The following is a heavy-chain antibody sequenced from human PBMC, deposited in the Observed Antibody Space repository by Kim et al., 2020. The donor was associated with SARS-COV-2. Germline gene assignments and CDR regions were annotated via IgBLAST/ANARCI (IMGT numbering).Heavy chain of an antibody. D-gene: IGHD2-15*01. CDR2: VYFDGRT. CDR1: GGSVSSGSYY. V-gene: IGHV4-61*01. J-gene: IGHJ4*02. Sequence: SETLSLTCTVSGGSVSSGSYYWSWIRQSPGKGLEWIGHVYFDGRTDSNPSLKSRVTILLDTSKNQFSLKLRSVTAADTAGYYCARDQGRRGYFDYWGQGT. CDR3: ARDQGRRGYFDY.